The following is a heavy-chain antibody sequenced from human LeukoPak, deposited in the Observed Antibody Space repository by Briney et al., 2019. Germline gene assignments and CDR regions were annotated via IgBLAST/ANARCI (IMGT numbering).Heavy chain of an antibody. D-gene: IGHD6-6*01. J-gene: IGHJ3*02. CDR3: ARHEYSSSSRLLDAFDI. CDR2: MNTNSGNT. V-gene: IGHV1-8*03. CDR1: GYTFTSYD. Sequence: ASVKVSCKASGYTFTSYDINWVRQATGQGLEWMGWMNTNSGNTGYAQKFQGRVTITRNTSISTAYMELSSLRSEDTAVYYCARHEYSSSSRLLDAFDIWGQGTMATVSS.